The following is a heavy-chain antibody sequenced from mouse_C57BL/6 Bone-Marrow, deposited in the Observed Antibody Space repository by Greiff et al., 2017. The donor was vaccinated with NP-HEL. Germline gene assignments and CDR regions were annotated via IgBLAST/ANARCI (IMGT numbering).Heavy chain of an antibody. V-gene: IGHV5-2*01. CDR1: EYEFPSHD. D-gene: IGHD2-4*01. CDR3: ARRLRRDDPYYFDY. Sequence: EVHLVESGGGLVQPGESLKLSCESNEYEFPSHDMSWVRKTPEKRLELVAAINSDGGSTYYPDTMERRFIISRDNTKKTLYLQMSSLRSEDTALYYCARRLRRDDPYYFDYWGQGTTLTVSS. J-gene: IGHJ2*01. CDR2: INSDGGST.